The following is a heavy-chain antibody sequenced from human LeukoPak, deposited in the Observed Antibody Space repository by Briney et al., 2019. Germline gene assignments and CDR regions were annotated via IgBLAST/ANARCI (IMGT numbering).Heavy chain of an antibody. V-gene: IGHV4-59*01. CDR1: GGSISSYY. CDR2: IYYSGST. Sequence: KPSETLSLTCTVSGGSISSYYWSWIRQPPGKGLEWIGYIYYSGSTNYNPSLKSRVTISVDTSKNQFSLKLSSVTAADTAVYYCARDLSFVRGVPLAFDIWGQGIMVTVSS. J-gene: IGHJ3*02. CDR3: ARDLSFVRGVPLAFDI. D-gene: IGHD3-10*02.